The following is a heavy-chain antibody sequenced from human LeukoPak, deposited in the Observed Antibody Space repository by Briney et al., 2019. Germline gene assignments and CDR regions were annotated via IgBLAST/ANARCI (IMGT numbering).Heavy chain of an antibody. CDR1: GGSISSGGYY. Sequence: PSETLSLTCTVSGGSISSGGYYWSWIRQPPGKGLEWIGYIYHSGSTYYNPSLKSRVTISVGRSKNQFSLKLSSVTAADTAVYYCARGIVVVPAAIDYWGQGTLVTVSS. CDR3: ARGIVVVPAAIDY. D-gene: IGHD2-2*01. J-gene: IGHJ4*02. CDR2: IYHSGST. V-gene: IGHV4-30-2*01.